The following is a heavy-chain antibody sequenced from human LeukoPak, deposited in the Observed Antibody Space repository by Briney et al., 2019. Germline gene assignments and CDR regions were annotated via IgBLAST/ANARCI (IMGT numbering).Heavy chain of an antibody. CDR3: ARGGGYPDYYYYMDV. D-gene: IGHD3-16*02. V-gene: IGHV4-59*01. Sequence: SETLSLTCTVSGGSISSYYWSWIRQPPGKGLEWTGYIYYSGSTSYNPSLKSRVTISVDTSKNQFSLKLSSVTAADTAVYYCARGGGYPDYYYYMDVWGRGTTVTVSS. CDR1: GGSISSYY. J-gene: IGHJ6*03. CDR2: IYYSGST.